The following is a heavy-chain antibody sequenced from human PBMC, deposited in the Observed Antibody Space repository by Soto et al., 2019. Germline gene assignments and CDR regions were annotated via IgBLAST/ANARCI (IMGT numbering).Heavy chain of an antibody. J-gene: IGHJ4*02. CDR1: GGTFSSYA. CDR2: IIPIFGTA. D-gene: IGHD3-10*01. Sequence: QVQLVQSGAEVKKPGSSVKVSCKASGGTFSSYAISWVRQAPGQGLEWMGGIIPIFGTANYAQKFQGRVTITXXEXTXXAYMELSSLRSEDTAVYYCARNLYGSGSAPVVFDYWGQGTLVTVSS. CDR3: ARNLYGSGSAPVVFDY. V-gene: IGHV1-69*05.